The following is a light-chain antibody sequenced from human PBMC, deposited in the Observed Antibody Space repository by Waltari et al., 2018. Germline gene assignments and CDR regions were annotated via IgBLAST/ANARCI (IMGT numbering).Light chain of an antibody. Sequence: QSVLSQLTSASRSARQTVTIPCSATHSNIGRNTVNWYQQRPGPAPTLLVYNNFQRPSGVPDRFSGSKSGTSASLAILGVRPEDEADYYCATWDDSLNGPVFGGGTKLTVL. CDR1: HSNIGRNT. CDR2: NNF. J-gene: IGLJ2*01. V-gene: IGLV1-44*01. CDR3: ATWDDSLNGPV.